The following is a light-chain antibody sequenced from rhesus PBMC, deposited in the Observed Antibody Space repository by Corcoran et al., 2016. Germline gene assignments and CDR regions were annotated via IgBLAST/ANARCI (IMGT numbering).Light chain of an antibody. CDR1: PGISSW. Sequence: DIQMTQSPSSLSASVGDTVTITCRASPGISSWLAWYQQKPGKAPKLLIYKASSLQSGVPSRFSGSGCGTDFNLTSSSLQSEDFATYYCQQYSSRPRTFGQGTKVEIK. V-gene: IGKV1-22*01. CDR2: KAS. J-gene: IGKJ1*01. CDR3: QQYSSRPRT.